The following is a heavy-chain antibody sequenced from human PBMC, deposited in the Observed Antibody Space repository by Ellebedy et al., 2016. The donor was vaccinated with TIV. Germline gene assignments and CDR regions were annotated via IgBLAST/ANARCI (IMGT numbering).Heavy chain of an antibody. V-gene: IGHV4-59*01. D-gene: IGHD1-1*01. Sequence: MPSETLSLTCTVSGGSFSGYFWSWLRQPPGQGLQWIAYVHPTGTTNFLPSLKSRVTISLHTSKSQFSLKMTSVTAADTAIYFCARMPIYNASFGWFDPWGQGTLVAVSS. CDR3: ARMPIYNASFGWFDP. CDR1: GGSFSGYF. CDR2: VHPTGTT. J-gene: IGHJ5*02.